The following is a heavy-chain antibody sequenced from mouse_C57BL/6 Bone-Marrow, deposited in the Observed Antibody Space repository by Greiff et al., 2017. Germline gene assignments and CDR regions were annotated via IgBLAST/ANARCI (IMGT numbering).Heavy chain of an antibody. CDR3: AMVTTVVPYFDY. CDR2: IDPSDSYT. J-gene: IGHJ2*01. D-gene: IGHD1-1*01. Sequence: QVQLKQPGAELVMPGASVKLSCKASGYTFTSYWMHWVKQRPGQGLEWIGEIDPSDSYTNYNQKFKGKSTLTVDKSSSTAYMQLSSLTSEDSAVYYCAMVTTVVPYFDYWGQGTTLTVSS. V-gene: IGHV1-69*01. CDR1: GYTFTSYW.